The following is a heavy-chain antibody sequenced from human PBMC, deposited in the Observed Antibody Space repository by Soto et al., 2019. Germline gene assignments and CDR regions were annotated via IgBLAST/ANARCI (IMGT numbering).Heavy chain of an antibody. D-gene: IGHD1-1*01. Sequence: QVQLVESGGGVVQPGRSLRLSCVASGFTFSTYGMHWVRQAPGKGLEWVAMTWNDGSNKYYADSVKGRFTISRDNSKNPLYLQMNTLREQESAVYYCTFQLNDMHPFDRRGRGTMVTVSS. CDR3: TFQLNDMHPFDR. CDR1: GFTFSTYG. J-gene: IGHJ3*01. CDR2: TWNDGSNK. V-gene: IGHV3-33*01.